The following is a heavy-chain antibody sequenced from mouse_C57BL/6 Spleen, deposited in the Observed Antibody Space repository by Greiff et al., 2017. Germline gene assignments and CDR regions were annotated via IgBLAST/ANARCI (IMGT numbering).Heavy chain of an antibody. V-gene: IGHV1-50*01. CDR2: FDPSASYT. CDR1: GYTFTSYW. D-gene: IGHD3-2*02. J-gene: IGHJ3*01. Sequence: QVQLQQPGAELVKPGASVLLSCNASGYTFTSYWMQWVKQRPGPGLAWSGEFDPSASYTNCNQKFKGKATLTVDTYSSTAYKQLSSLTSADSAVSSCARGGQLRLRSLAYWGQGTLVTVSA. CDR3: ARGGQLRLRSLAY.